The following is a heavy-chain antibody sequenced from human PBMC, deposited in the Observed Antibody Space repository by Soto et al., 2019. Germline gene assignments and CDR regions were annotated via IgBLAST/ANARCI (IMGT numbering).Heavy chain of an antibody. V-gene: IGHV4-39*01. J-gene: IGHJ4*02. D-gene: IGHD2-2*01. Sequence: SETLSLTCSVSGGSISNSGYYWGWIRQSPGKGLEWIGSIYYSGSTFYNPSLRSRVTMSVDTSKNQFSLNLNSVTAADTAVFYCARLIHCKTTSCYFDYWGQGTLVTVSS. CDR3: ARLIHCKTTSCYFDY. CDR2: IYYSGST. CDR1: GGSISNSGYY.